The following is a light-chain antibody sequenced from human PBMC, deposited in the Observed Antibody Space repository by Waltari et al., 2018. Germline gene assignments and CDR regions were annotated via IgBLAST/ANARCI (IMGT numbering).Light chain of an antibody. CDR1: QSISSY. CDR3: QQSYSTLWT. Sequence: DIQMTQSPSSLSASVGDRVTITCRASQSISSYLNWYQQKQGKAPKLLIYAASSLQSWVPSRFSGSGSGTDFTLTISSLQPEDFATYYCQQSYSTLWTFGQGTKVEIK. V-gene: IGKV1-39*01. J-gene: IGKJ1*01. CDR2: AAS.